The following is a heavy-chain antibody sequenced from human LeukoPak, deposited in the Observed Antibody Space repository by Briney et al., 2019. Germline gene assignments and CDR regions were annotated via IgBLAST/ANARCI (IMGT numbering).Heavy chain of an antibody. D-gene: IGHD3-22*01. V-gene: IGHV3-49*03. CDR1: GFTFGDYA. CDR2: IRSKAYGGTT. Sequence: PGRSLRLSCTASGFTFGDYAMSWFRQAPGKGREWVGFIRSKAYGGTTEYAASVKGRFTISRDDSRSIAYLQMNSLKTEDTAVYYCTRVSDSSLYYFDYWGQGTLVTVSS. CDR3: TRVSDSSLYYFDY. J-gene: IGHJ4*02.